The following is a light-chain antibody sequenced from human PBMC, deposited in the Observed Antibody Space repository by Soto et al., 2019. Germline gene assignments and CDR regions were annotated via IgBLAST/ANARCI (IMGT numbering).Light chain of an antibody. CDR2: DVS. CDR3: NSYADSNTYV. CDR1: SSDVGRYNY. J-gene: IGLJ1*01. V-gene: IGLV2-8*01. Sequence: QSALTQPPSASGPPGQSVTISCTGTSSDVGRYNYVSWYQHHPGKAPKLIIYDVSQRPSGVPDRFSGSKSGNTASLTVSGLQAEDEADYYCNSYADSNTYVFGTGTKVTVL.